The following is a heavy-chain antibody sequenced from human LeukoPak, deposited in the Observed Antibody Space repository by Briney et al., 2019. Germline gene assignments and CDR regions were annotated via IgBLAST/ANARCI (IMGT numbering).Heavy chain of an antibody. CDR2: INHSGST. CDR3: ARDRLVGYCSSTSCLNYFDY. J-gene: IGHJ4*02. D-gene: IGHD2-2*03. CDR1: GGSFSGYY. V-gene: IGHV4-34*09. Sequence: PSETLSLTCAVYGGSFSGYYWSWIRQPPGKGLEWIGEINHSGSTNYNPSLKSRVTISVDTSKNQFSLKLSSVTAADTAVYYCARDRLVGYCSSTSCLNYFDYWGQGTLVTVSS.